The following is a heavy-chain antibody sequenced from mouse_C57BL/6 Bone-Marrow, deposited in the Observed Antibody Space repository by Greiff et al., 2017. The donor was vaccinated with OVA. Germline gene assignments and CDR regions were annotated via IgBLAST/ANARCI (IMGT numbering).Heavy chain of an antibody. J-gene: IGHJ2*01. CDR1: GFTFNTYA. CDR3: VRDRRVDSSGHFDY. V-gene: IGHV10-3*01. CDR2: IRSKSSNYAT. Sequence: EVQVVESGGGLVQPKGSLKLSCAASGFTFNTYAMHWVRQAPGKGLEWVARIRSKSSNYATYYADSVKDRFTISRDDSQSMLYLQMNNLKTEDTAMYYCVRDRRVDSSGHFDYWGQGTTLTVSS. D-gene: IGHD3-2*02.